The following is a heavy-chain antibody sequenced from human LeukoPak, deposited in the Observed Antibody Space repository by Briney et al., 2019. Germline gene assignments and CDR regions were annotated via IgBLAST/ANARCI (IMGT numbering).Heavy chain of an antibody. J-gene: IGHJ4*02. CDR2: IYHSGST. V-gene: IGHV4-4*02. Sequence: SGTLSLTCAVSGGSISSSNWWSWVRQPPGKGLEWIGEIYHSGSTNYNPSLKSRVTISVDKSKNQFSLKLSSVTAADTAVYYCAIAGIAAAGHFDYWGQGTLVTVSS. CDR3: AIAGIAAAGHFDY. CDR1: GGSISSSNW. D-gene: IGHD6-13*01.